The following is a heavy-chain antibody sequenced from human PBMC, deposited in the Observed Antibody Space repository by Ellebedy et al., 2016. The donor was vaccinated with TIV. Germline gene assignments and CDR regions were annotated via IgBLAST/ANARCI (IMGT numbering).Heavy chain of an antibody. D-gene: IGHD4-17*01. J-gene: IGHJ5*02. CDR3: ARRGSYGDYAVQINSWFDT. CDR1: GFTFRSYW. V-gene: IGHV3-7*01. Sequence: GESLKISCAASGFTFRSYWMAWVRQATGKGLEWVANIYQDGSEKFYVDSVKGRFTISRDNAKNSLYLQMNSLRAEDTAVYYCARRGSYGDYAVQINSWFDTWGRGTLVAVSS. CDR2: IYQDGSEK.